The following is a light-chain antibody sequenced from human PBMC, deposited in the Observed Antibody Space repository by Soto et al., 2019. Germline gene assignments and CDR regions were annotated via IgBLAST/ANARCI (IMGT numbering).Light chain of an antibody. V-gene: IGKV1-5*03. CDR1: QSISSW. Sequence: DIQMTQSPSILSASVGDRVTITCRASQSISSWLAWYQQKPGKAPNLLIHKASHLESGVPSRFSGSGSGTEFTLTISSLQPGDFATYYCQHYNTYPWTFGQGTKVVIK. CDR2: KAS. CDR3: QHYNTYPWT. J-gene: IGKJ1*01.